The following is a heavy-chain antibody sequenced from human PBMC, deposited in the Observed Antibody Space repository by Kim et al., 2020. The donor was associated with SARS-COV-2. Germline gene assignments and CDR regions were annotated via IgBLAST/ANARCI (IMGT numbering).Heavy chain of an antibody. CDR1: GFTFSDYY. D-gene: IGHD2-2*01. CDR3: ARDLGDGADIVVVPAAKYGMDV. J-gene: IGHJ6*02. Sequence: GGSLRLSCAASGFTFSDYYMSWIRQAPGKGLEWVSYISSISSYTNYADSVKGRFTISRDNAKNSLYLQMNSLRAEDTAVYYCARDLGDGADIVVVPAAKYGMDVWGPGTTGTVSS. V-gene: IGHV3-11*05. CDR2: ISSISSYT.